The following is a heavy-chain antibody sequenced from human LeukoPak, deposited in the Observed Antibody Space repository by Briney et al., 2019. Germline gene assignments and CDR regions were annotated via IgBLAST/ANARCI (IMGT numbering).Heavy chain of an antibody. Sequence: SETLSLTCTVSGGSISSGGYSWSWIRQPPGKGLEWIGYIYHSGSTYYNPSLKSRDTISVDRSKNQFSLKLSSVTAADTAVYYCARGYSSSWYGGRLDYWGQGTLVTVSS. V-gene: IGHV4-30-2*01. CDR1: GGSISSGGYS. J-gene: IGHJ4*02. D-gene: IGHD6-13*01. CDR3: ARGYSSSWYGGRLDY. CDR2: IYHSGST.